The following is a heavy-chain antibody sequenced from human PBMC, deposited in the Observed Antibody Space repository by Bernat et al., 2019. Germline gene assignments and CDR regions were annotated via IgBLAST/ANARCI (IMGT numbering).Heavy chain of an antibody. CDR2: ISGSGGST. D-gene: IGHD3-10*01. V-gene: IGHV3-23*04. CDR3: ANPGSGSYNLEAQFDY. J-gene: IGHJ4*02. Sequence: EVQLVESGGGLVQPGGSLRLSCAASGFTFSSYAMSWVRQAPGKGLEWVSAISGSGGSTYYADSVKGRFTISRDNSKNTLYLQMNSLRAEDTAVYYCANPGSGSYNLEAQFDYWGQGTLVTVSS. CDR1: GFTFSSYA.